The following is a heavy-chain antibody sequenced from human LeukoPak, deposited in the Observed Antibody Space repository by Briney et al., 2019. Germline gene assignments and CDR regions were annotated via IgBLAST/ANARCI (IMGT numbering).Heavy chain of an antibody. CDR2: ISAYNGNT. V-gene: IGHV1-18*01. D-gene: IGHD6-13*01. J-gene: IGHJ1*01. CDR1: GYTFTTYG. Sequence: ASVKLSCKPSGYTFTTYGTSWRRQAPGHGLEWMGWISAYNGNTNYAQKLQGRVTVTTDTSTSTAYMELRSLRSDDTAVYYCARDLGSGIAEPIDHWGQGTLVTVSS. CDR3: ARDLGSGIAEPIDH.